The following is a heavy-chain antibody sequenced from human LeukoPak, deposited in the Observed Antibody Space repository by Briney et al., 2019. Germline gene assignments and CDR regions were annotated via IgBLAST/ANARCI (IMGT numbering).Heavy chain of an antibody. Sequence: PSETLSLTCTVSGGSISSYYWSWIRQPAGKGLEWIGRIYTSGSTNYNPSLKSRVTMSVDTSKNQFSLKLSSVTAADTAVYYCARGPPRYCSSTSCYNGGDWFDPWGQGTLVTVSS. V-gene: IGHV4-4*07. CDR2: IYTSGST. CDR1: GGSISSYY. CDR3: ARGPPRYCSSTSCYNGGDWFDP. D-gene: IGHD2-2*02. J-gene: IGHJ5*02.